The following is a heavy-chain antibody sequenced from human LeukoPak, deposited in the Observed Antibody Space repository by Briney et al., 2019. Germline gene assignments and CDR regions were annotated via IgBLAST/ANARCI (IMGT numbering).Heavy chain of an antibody. CDR1: GGSISSYY. J-gene: IGHJ4*02. D-gene: IGHD3-16*02. CDR3: ARENYVWGSYRFFDY. Sequence: PSETLSLTCTVSGGSISSYYWSWIRQPPGKGLEWIGYIYYSGSTNYNPSLKSRVTISVDTSKNQFSLKLSSVTAANTAVYYCARENYVWGSYRFFDYWGQGTLVTVSS. V-gene: IGHV4-59*01. CDR2: IYYSGST.